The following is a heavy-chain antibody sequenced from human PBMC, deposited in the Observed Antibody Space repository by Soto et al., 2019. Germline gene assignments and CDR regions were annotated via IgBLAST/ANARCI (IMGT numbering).Heavy chain of an antibody. CDR2: ISYDGSNK. D-gene: IGHD3-16*01. Sequence: GGSLRLSCAASGFTFSSCAMQLVRPAPGKGLEWVALISYDGSNKYYADSVKGRFTISRDNSKNTLYLKMNSLRAEETAVYYCARDPGGSNYFDYWGQGTLVTVSS. CDR3: ARDPGGSNYFDY. J-gene: IGHJ4*02. CDR1: GFTFSSCA. V-gene: IGHV3-30*03.